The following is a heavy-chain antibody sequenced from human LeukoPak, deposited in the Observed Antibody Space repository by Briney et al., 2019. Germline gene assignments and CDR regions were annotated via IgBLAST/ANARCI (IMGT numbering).Heavy chain of an antibody. CDR1: GFNFDRYT. CDR2: AGWAGGTT. D-gene: IGHD3-10*02. J-gene: IGHJ4*02. V-gene: IGHV3-43*01. Sequence: GGSLRLSCATSGFNFDRYTIHWVRQAPGKGLEWVSLAGWAGGTTFCSDSVRGRFTISRDSGRKSVYLQMNSLTTDDTAFYFCAKELDTMFFDYWGQGALVTVSS. CDR3: AKELDTMFFDY.